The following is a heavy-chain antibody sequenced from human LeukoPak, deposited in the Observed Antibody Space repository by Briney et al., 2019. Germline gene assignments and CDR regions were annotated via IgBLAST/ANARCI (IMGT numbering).Heavy chain of an antibody. Sequence: GGSLRLSCTASGFTFTTYAINWVRQAPGKGLEWVSGISGGGDKAFYADSVNGRFTISRDNSKNSVSLQMSSLRPDDAALYYCVKDLALAGTGGGFDVWGEGTRVAVSS. CDR2: ISGGGDKA. J-gene: IGHJ3*01. CDR3: VKDLALAGTGGGFDV. V-gene: IGHV3-23*01. CDR1: GFTFTTYA. D-gene: IGHD6-19*01.